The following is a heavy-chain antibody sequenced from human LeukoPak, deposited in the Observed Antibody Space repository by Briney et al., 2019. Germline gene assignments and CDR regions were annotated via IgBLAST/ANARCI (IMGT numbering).Heavy chain of an antibody. D-gene: IGHD3-10*01. Sequence: PSETLSLTCAVYGGSFSGYYWSWIRQPPGKGLEWIGEINHSGSTNYNPSLKSRVTISVDTSKNQFSLKLSSVTAADTAVYYCARRTSGFIWFGEKYFQHWGQGTLVTVSS. V-gene: IGHV4-34*01. CDR1: GGSFSGYY. J-gene: IGHJ1*01. CDR3: ARRTSGFIWFGEKYFQH. CDR2: INHSGST.